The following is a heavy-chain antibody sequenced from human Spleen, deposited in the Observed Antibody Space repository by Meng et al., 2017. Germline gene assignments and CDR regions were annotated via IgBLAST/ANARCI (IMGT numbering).Heavy chain of an antibody. CDR2: INTNTGNP. CDR1: GYTFTSDA. CDR3: ARGASSRLEV. Sequence: QVQLVQSVSELKKPGASVRVSCKASGYTFTSDAMNWLRQAPGQGLEWMGWINTNTGNPTYVQGFTGRFVFSLDTSVNTAYLQISSLKADDTAVYYCARGASSRLEVWGQGTLVTVSS. J-gene: IGHJ4*02. D-gene: IGHD6-13*01. V-gene: IGHV7-4-1*02.